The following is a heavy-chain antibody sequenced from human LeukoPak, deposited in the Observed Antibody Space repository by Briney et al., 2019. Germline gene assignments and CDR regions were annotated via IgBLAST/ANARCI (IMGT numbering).Heavy chain of an antibody. CDR3: ARAAAVADAFDI. Sequence: PGGSLRLSCAASGFTVSSNYMSWVRQAPRKGLEWVSVIYSGGSTYYADSVKGRFTISRDNSKNTLYLQMNSLRAEDAAVYYCARAAAVADAFDIWGQGTMVTVSS. J-gene: IGHJ3*02. CDR2: IYSGGST. CDR1: GFTVSSNY. V-gene: IGHV3-53*01. D-gene: IGHD6-19*01.